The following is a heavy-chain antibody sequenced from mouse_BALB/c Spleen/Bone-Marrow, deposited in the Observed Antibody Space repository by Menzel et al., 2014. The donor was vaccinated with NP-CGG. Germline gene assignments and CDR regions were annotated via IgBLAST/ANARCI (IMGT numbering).Heavy chain of an antibody. CDR1: GYTFTSYW. CDR3: TRMWAY. CDR2: IDPSDSYT. V-gene: IGHV1S127*01. J-gene: IGHJ3*01. Sequence: QVQLQQSGAELVKPGASVKMSCKASGYTFTSYWMHWVKQRPGQGLEWIGTIDPSDSYTSYNQKFKGKATLTVDTSSSTAYMQFSSLTSEDSAVYYCTRMWAYWGQGTLVTVSA.